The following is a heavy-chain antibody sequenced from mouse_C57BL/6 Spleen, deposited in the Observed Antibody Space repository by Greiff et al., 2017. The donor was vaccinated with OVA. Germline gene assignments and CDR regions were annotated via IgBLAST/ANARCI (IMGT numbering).Heavy chain of an antibody. D-gene: IGHD2-4*01. CDR1: GYTFTDYY. CDR2: INPNNGGT. Sequence: EVQLQQSGPELVKPGASVKISCKASGYTFTDYYMNWVKQSHGKSLEWIGDINPNNGGTSYNQKFKGKATLTVDKSSSTAYMELRSLTSEDSAVYYCARLVYYDYDEAYWGQGTLVTVSA. V-gene: IGHV1-26*01. CDR3: ARLVYYDYDEAY. J-gene: IGHJ3*01.